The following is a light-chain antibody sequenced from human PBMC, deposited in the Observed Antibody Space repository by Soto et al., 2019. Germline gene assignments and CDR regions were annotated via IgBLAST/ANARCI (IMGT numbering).Light chain of an antibody. CDR3: QQYGSSPWT. V-gene: IGKV3-20*01. Sequence: EIVLTQSPGTLSSSPGERATLSCRASQSVSSSYLAWYQQKPGQAPRLLIYGASSRATGIPDRFSGSGSGTDFTLTISRLEPEDFAVYYCQQYGSSPWTFGQGTKVEIK. CDR1: QSVSSSY. J-gene: IGKJ1*01. CDR2: GAS.